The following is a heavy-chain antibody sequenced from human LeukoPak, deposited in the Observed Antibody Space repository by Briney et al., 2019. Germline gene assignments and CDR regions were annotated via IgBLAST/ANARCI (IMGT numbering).Heavy chain of an antibody. CDR2: INPNSGGT. V-gene: IGHV1-2*02. CDR3: ARRENSAHYYYYGMDV. Sequence: GASVKVSCKASGYTFTGYYMHWVRQAPGQGLEWMGWINPNSGGTNYAQKFQGRVTMTRDTSISTAYMELSSLRSEDTAVYYCARRENSAHYYYYGMDVWGQGTTVTVSS. J-gene: IGHJ6*02. CDR1: GYTFTGYY. D-gene: IGHD1-26*01.